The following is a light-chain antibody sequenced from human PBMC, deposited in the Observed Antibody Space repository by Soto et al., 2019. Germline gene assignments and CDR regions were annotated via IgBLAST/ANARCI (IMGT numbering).Light chain of an antibody. CDR2: DAS. Sequence: EIVLTQSPDTLSLSPGERAIFSCRTSQSIGSTLAWYQHKPGQAPRLLIYDASKRATGIPARFSGSGSGTDFTLTISSLEPEGFAVYFCQQSSKWPVTFGPGTTVDIK. CDR1: QSIGST. CDR3: QQSSKWPVT. V-gene: IGKV3-11*01. J-gene: IGKJ3*01.